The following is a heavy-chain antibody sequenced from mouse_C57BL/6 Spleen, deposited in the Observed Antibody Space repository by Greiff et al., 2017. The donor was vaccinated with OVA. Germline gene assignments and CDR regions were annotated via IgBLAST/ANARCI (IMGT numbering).Heavy chain of an antibody. CDR3: ARRARDDYGLYYAMDY. J-gene: IGHJ4*01. CDR2: IYWDDDK. V-gene: IGHV8-12*01. D-gene: IGHD2-4*01. CDR1: GFSLSTSGMG. Sequence: QVTLKESGPGILQSSQTLSLTCSSSGFSLSTSGMGVSWIRQPSGKGLEWLAHIYWDDDKRYNPSLKSRLTISKDTSRNQVFLKITSVDTADTATYYCARRARDDYGLYYAMDYWGQGASVTVSS.